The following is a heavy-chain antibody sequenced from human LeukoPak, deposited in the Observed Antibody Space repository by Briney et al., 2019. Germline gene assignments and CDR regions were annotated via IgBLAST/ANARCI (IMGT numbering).Heavy chain of an antibody. J-gene: IGHJ4*02. CDR3: AKGHWDGSGSYNDY. V-gene: IGHV3-30*18. CDR2: ISYDGSNK. D-gene: IGHD3-10*01. Sequence: GGSLRLSCAASGFTFSNYGMHWVRQAPGKGLEWVAFISYDGSNKYYADSVKGRFTISRDNSKNTLYLQMNSLRAEDTAINYCAKGHWDGSGSYNDYWGQGTLVTVSS. CDR1: GFTFSNYG.